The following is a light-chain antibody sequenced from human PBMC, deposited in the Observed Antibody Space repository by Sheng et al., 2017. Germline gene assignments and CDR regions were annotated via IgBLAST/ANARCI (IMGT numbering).Light chain of an antibody. Sequence: QSVLTQPPSVSGAPGQRVTISCTGSSSNIGAGYDVHWYQQLPGTAPKLLIYGDYNRPSGVPDRFSGSKSGTSASLAITGLQTEDEAYYYCQSFDTSLSGAAIFGGGTRLIVL. J-gene: IGLJ2*01. CDR3: QSFDTSLSGAAI. CDR2: GDY. V-gene: IGLV1-40*01. CDR1: SSNIGAGYD.